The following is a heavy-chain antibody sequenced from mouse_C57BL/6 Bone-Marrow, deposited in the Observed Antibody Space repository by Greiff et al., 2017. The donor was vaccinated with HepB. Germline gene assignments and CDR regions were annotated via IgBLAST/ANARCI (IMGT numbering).Heavy chain of an antibody. Sequence: VQLQQSGPELVKPGASVKISCKASGYTFTDYYMNWVKQSHGKSLEWIGDINPNNGGTSYNQKFKGKATLTVDKSSSTAYMELRSLTSEDSAVYYCARENYYGSSFYYYAMDYWGQGTSVTVSS. CDR2: INPNNGGT. D-gene: IGHD1-1*01. J-gene: IGHJ4*01. V-gene: IGHV1-26*01. CDR3: ARENYYGSSFYYYAMDY. CDR1: GYTFTDYY.